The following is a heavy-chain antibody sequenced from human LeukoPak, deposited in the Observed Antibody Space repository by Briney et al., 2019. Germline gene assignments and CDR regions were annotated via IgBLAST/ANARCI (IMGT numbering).Heavy chain of an antibody. CDR2: MNPNSGNT. Sequence: ASVKVSCKASGYTFTSYDINWVRQATGQGLEWMGWMNPNSGNTGYAQKFQGRVTMTRNTSISTAYMELSSLRSEDTAVYYCARGGCSSTSCYFYYYYMDVWGKGTTVNVSS. V-gene: IGHV1-8*01. D-gene: IGHD2-2*01. J-gene: IGHJ6*03. CDR3: ARGGCSSTSCYFYYYYMDV. CDR1: GYTFTSYD.